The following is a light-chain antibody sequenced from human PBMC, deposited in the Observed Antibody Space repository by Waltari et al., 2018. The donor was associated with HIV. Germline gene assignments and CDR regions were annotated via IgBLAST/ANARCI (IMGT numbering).Light chain of an antibody. CDR3: QHRSNRPL. Sequence: EIVLTQSTATLSLSPGERATLSCRASQSISSYLAWYQQKPGQAPRLLIFDASNRATGIAARFSGSGSGTDFTLTISSLEPDDFAVYYCQHRSNRPLFGQGTRLEIK. CDR2: DAS. V-gene: IGKV3-11*01. J-gene: IGKJ5*01. CDR1: QSISSY.